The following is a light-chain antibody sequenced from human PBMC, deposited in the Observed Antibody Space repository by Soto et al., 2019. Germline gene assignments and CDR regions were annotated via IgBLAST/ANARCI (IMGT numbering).Light chain of an antibody. CDR1: QSISSD. J-gene: IGKJ1*01. V-gene: IGKV3-15*01. CDR3: QQYNNWPRT. Sequence: EIVMTQSPATLSVCAGERATLSCRASQSISSDVAWYQQKPGQAPRLLIYGASTRATGIPARFSGSEAGTEFTLPISTLQSEDFAVYFCQQYNNWPRTFGQGTKVDIK. CDR2: GAS.